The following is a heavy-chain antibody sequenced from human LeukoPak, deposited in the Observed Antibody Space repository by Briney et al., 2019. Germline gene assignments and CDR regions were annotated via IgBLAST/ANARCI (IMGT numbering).Heavy chain of an antibody. V-gene: IGHV4-59*08. CDR2: IYYSGST. CDR1: GGSISSYY. J-gene: IGHJ4*02. Sequence: SETLSLTCTVSGGSISSYYWSWIRQPPGKGLEWIGYIYYSGSTKYNPSLKSRVTISIDTSKNQFSLKLSSVTAADTAVYYCARHGVGRGGDFDYWGQGTLVTVSS. CDR3: ARHGVGRGGDFDY. D-gene: IGHD3-10*01.